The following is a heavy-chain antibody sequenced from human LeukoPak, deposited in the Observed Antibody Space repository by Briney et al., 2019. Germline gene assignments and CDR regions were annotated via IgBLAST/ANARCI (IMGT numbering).Heavy chain of an antibody. Sequence: PSETLSLTCAVYGGSFSGYFWSWIRQPPGKGLEWIGQIDPSGSTNYNPSLKSRVTISGDTSKNQFSLKLSSVTAADTAVYFCARHGGYYFDYWGQGTLVTVSS. CDR2: IDPSGST. CDR1: GGSFSGYF. D-gene: IGHD3-16*01. CDR3: ARHGGYYFDY. V-gene: IGHV4-34*01. J-gene: IGHJ4*02.